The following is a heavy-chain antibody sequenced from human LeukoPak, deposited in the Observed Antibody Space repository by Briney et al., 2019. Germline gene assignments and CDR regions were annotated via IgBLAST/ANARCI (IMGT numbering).Heavy chain of an antibody. J-gene: IGHJ4*02. Sequence: GGSLRLSCAASGFTFSNYWMNWVRQAPGKGLERVANIKQDGSEKYYVDSVKGRFTISRDNAKNSLSLQMNSLRVEDTAVYYCARTGGPGYSYAEALDYWGQGTLVTVSS. CDR2: IKQDGSEK. V-gene: IGHV3-7*01. CDR1: GFTFSNYW. D-gene: IGHD5-12*01. CDR3: ARTGGPGYSYAEALDY.